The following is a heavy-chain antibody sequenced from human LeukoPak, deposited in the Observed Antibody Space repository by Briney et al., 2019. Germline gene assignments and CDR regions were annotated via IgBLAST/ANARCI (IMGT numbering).Heavy chain of an antibody. CDR1: GVSIRSYY. V-gene: IGHV4-4*07. CDR3: ARDNQLGIPNWFDP. CDR2: IYTSGST. Sequence: SETLSLTCTVSGVSIRSYYWSWIRQPAGKGLEWIGRIYTSGSTNYNPSLKSRVTMSVDTSKNQFSLKLSSVTAADTAVYYCARDNQLGIPNWFDPWGQGTLVTVSS. J-gene: IGHJ5*02. D-gene: IGHD7-27*01.